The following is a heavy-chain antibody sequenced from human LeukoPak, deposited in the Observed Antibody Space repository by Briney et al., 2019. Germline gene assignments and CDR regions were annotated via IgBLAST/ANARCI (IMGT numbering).Heavy chain of an antibody. CDR1: GFTFSGSA. CDR3: AKARPIAAAGSFDY. Sequence: GGSLRLSCAASGFTFSGSAMHWVRQASGKGLEWVGRIRSKANSYATAYAASVKGRFTISRDDSKNTAYLQMNSLRAEDTAVYYCAKARPIAAAGSFDYWGQGTLVTVSS. V-gene: IGHV3-73*01. CDR2: IRSKANSYAT. D-gene: IGHD6-13*01. J-gene: IGHJ4*02.